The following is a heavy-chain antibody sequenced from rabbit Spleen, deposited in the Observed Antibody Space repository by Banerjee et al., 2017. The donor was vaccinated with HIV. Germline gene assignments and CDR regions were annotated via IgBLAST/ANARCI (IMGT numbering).Heavy chain of an antibody. J-gene: IGHJ6*01. Sequence: QSLEESGGDLVKPGASLTLTCTASGFSSSSGYDMRWVRQAPGKGLEWIACIDAGNSGSTYSATWAKGRFTLSKTSSTTVTLQMTSLTAADTATYFCARDAGTSFSTYGMDLWGPGTLVTVS. D-gene: IGHD8-1*01. CDR2: IDAGNSGST. V-gene: IGHV1S40*01. CDR1: GFSSSSGYD. CDR3: ARDAGTSFSTYGMDL.